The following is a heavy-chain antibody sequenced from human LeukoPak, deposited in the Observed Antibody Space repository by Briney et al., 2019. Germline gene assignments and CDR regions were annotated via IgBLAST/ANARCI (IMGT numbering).Heavy chain of an antibody. CDR2: IIPIFGTA. J-gene: IGHJ6*02. CDR1: GGTFSNYA. Sequence: SVKVSCKASGGTFSNYAISWVRQAPGQGLEWMGGIIPIFGTANYAQKFQGRVTITADESTSTAYMELSSLRSEDTAVYYCARDRIPNGRTNDYYYYGMDVWGQGTTVTVSS. CDR3: ARDRIPNGRTNDYYYYGMDV. D-gene: IGHD1-26*01. V-gene: IGHV1-69*13.